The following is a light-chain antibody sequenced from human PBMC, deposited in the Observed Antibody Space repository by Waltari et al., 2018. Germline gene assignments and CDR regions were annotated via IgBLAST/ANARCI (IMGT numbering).Light chain of an antibody. CDR2: GGS. CDR1: QSVSSTY. CDR3: QVYGDLRDT. V-gene: IGKV3-20*01. J-gene: IGKJ2*01. Sequence: EIILTQSPGTLSLSPGERATLPCPASQSVSSTYVGWYQQKSGQAPRLVIYGGSSRATGIPDRFSGSASGTDFTLTISRLEPEDVAVYFCQVYGDLRDTFGQGTKLEIK.